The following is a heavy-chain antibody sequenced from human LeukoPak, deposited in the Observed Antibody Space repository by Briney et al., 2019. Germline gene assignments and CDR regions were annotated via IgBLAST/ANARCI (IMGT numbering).Heavy chain of an antibody. CDR2: INQDGTEK. CDR3: ARDRAVAGLLDY. V-gene: IGHV3-7*01. D-gene: IGHD6-19*01. Sequence: PGGSLSLSCAASGFTFSTYFLTWVRQAPGKGLEWVANINQDGTEKQYVDSVKGRFTISRDNAKNSLYLQMNSLRAEDTAVYYCARDRAVAGLLDYWGQGTLVTVSS. J-gene: IGHJ4*02. CDR1: GFTFSTYF.